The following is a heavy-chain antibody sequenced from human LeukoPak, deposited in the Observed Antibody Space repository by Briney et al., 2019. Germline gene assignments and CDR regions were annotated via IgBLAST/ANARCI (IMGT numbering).Heavy chain of an antibody. CDR2: VYPGDSDT. CDR3: ARSLQLEVYYFDY. CDR1: AYSFTSYW. V-gene: IGHV5-51*01. D-gene: IGHD6-6*01. J-gene: IGHJ4*02. Sequence: GESLKISCKGSAYSFTSYWIGWVRQMPGKGLEWMGIVYPGDSDTRYSPSFQGQVTISADKSTSTAYLQWSSLKASDTAMYYCARSLQLEVYYFDYWGQGTLVTVSS.